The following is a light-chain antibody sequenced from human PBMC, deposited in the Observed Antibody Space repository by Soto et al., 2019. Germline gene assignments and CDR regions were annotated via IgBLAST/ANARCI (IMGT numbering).Light chain of an antibody. CDR2: GAS. CDR1: QSVSSN. V-gene: IGKV3-15*01. J-gene: IGKJ2*01. CDR3: QHYFNWPYT. Sequence: EIVMTQSPATLSVSLGERATLSCRASQSVSSNLAWYQLKPGQAPRLLIYGASTRATGIPARFSGSGSGTEFTLTISSLQSEDFALYYCQHYFNWPYTFGQGTKVDIK.